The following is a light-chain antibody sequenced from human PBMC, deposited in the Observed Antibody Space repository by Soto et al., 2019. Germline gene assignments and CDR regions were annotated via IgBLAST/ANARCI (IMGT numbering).Light chain of an antibody. CDR1: SGDIGSYNR. J-gene: IGLJ2*01. V-gene: IGLV2-14*01. CDR2: EVS. Sequence: QSALTQPASVSGSPGQSITISCTGTSGDIGSYNRVSWYQQHPGKAPKLIIYEVSNRPSGISNRFSGSKSGNTASLTISGLQVNDEATYYCSSSTSTSSLLVFGGGTQLTVL. CDR3: SSSTSTSSLLV.